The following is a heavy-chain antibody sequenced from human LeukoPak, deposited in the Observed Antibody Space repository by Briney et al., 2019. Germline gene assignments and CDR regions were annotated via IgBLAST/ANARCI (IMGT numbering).Heavy chain of an antibody. CDR3: TSPSLVVTANT. V-gene: IGHV3-73*01. J-gene: IGHJ5*02. D-gene: IGHD2-21*02. Sequence: GGSLRLSCVVSGITLSNYGMSWVRQAPGKGLEWVGRIRSKANSYATAYAASVKGRFTISRDDSKNTAYLQMNSLKTEDTAVYYCTSPSLVVTANTWGQGTLVTVSS. CDR2: IRSKANSYAT. CDR1: GITLSNYG.